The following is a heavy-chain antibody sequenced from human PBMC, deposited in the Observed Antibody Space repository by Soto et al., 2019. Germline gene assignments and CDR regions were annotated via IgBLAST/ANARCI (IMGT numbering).Heavy chain of an antibody. D-gene: IGHD3-3*01. V-gene: IGHV4-30-4*01. CDR1: GGSISSGDYY. CDR3: AGSITIFGVVIDNWFDP. J-gene: IGHJ5*02. CDR2: IYYSGST. Sequence: QVQLQESGPGLVKPSQTLSLTCTVSGGSISSGDYYWSWIRQPPGKGLQWIGYIYYSGSTYYNPSLKSRVTLSVDTSKNQFSLKLSYVTAADTPVYYCAGSITIFGVVIDNWFDPWGQGTLVTVSS.